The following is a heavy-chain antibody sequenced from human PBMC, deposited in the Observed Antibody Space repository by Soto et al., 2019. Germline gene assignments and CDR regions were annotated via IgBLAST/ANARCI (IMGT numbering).Heavy chain of an antibody. V-gene: IGHV3-30*18. CDR2: ISYDGSNK. D-gene: IGHD3-9*01. CDR1: GFTFSSYG. J-gene: IGHJ6*02. Sequence: GGSLRLSCAASGFTFSSYGMHWVRQAPCKGLEWVAVISYDGSNKYYADSVKGRFTISRDNSKNTLYLQMNSLRAEDTAVYYCAKTSHYDILTGANYYYYYGMDVWGQGTTVTVSS. CDR3: AKTSHYDILTGANYYYYYGMDV.